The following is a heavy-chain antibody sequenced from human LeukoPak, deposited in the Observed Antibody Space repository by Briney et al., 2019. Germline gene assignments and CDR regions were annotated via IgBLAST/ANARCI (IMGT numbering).Heavy chain of an antibody. Sequence: PGGSLRLSCAASGFSFSSYAMSWVRQAPGKGLEWVSVISGSGGSTYYVDSVKGRFTISRDSSKNTVYLQMNSLRAEDTAVYYCAKISRRNYGSVIGPTKGYMDVWGKGTTVTVSS. CDR2: ISGSGGST. V-gene: IGHV3-23*01. CDR1: GFSFSSYA. D-gene: IGHD3-10*01. J-gene: IGHJ6*04. CDR3: AKISRRNYGSVIGPTKGYMDV.